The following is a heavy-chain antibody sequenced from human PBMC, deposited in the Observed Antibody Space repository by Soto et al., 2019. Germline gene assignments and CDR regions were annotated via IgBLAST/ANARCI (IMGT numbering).Heavy chain of an antibody. J-gene: IGHJ4*02. D-gene: IGHD5-18*01. CDR3: ARHMDTYGNEAFDY. CDR1: ASFGTYY. CDR2: IFSSEHF. V-gene: IGHV4-59*08. Sequence: SETLSLTCVGASFGTYYRSWIRQPPGKGLEWVGYIFSSEHFKYNPSLKSRLTISVDPSKNQFSLKLSSVTAADTAVFYCARHMDTYGNEAFDYWGQGTLVTVSS.